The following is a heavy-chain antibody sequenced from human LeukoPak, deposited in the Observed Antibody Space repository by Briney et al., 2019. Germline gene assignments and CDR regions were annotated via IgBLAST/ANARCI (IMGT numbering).Heavy chain of an antibody. CDR1: GGSISSSSYY. J-gene: IGHJ4*02. V-gene: IGHV4-39*07. D-gene: IGHD3-10*01. Sequence: SETLSLTCTVSGGSISSSSYYWGWIRQPPGKGLEWIGSIYYSGSTYYNPSLKSRVTISVDTSKNQFSLKLSAVTAADTAVYYCARDRVTMVRGDSYWGQGTLVTVSS. CDR2: IYYSGST. CDR3: ARDRVTMVRGDSY.